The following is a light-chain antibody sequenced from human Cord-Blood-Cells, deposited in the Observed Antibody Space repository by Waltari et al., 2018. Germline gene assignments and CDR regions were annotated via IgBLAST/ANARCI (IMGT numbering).Light chain of an antibody. Sequence: SYELTQPPSVSVSSGQTASIPCSGDKLGDKSACWYQQKPGQSPVLVIYQDSKRPSGIPERFSGSNSGNTATLTISGTQAMDEADYYCQAWDSSTAVFGGGTKLTVL. CDR3: QAWDSSTAV. J-gene: IGLJ2*01. V-gene: IGLV3-1*01. CDR1: KLGDKS. CDR2: QDS.